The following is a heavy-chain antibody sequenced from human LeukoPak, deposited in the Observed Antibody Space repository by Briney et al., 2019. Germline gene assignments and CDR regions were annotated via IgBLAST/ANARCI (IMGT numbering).Heavy chain of an antibody. Sequence: SETLSLTCTVSGGSISSSSYYWGWIRQPPGKGLEWIGSIYYSGSTYYNPSLKSRVTISVDTSKNQFSLKLSSVTAADTAVYFCARRKRGSGGPFDSWGHETLVTVSS. J-gene: IGHJ4*01. CDR1: GGSISSSSYY. D-gene: IGHD6-19*01. CDR3: ARRKRGSGGPFDS. V-gene: IGHV4-39*01. CDR2: IYYSGST.